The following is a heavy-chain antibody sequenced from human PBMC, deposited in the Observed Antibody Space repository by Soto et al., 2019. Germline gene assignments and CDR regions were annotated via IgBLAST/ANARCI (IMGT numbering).Heavy chain of an antibody. CDR2: ISGSGGST. Sequence: GGSLRLSCAASGLTFSSYAMNWVRQAPGKGLEWVSAISGSGGSTYYADSVKGRFTISRDSSKNTLYLQMNSLRAEDTAVYCCAKGNSWSPALVLDIWGQGTMVTVSS. J-gene: IGHJ3*02. D-gene: IGHD1-7*01. V-gene: IGHV3-23*01. CDR1: GLTFSSYA. CDR3: AKGNSWSPALVLDI.